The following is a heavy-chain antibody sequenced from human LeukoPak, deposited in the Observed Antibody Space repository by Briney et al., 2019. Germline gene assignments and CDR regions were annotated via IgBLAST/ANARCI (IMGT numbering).Heavy chain of an antibody. Sequence: GGSLRLSCAASGFTFSSYGMSWVRQAPGKGLEWVAVISYDGSNKYYADSVKGRFTISRDNSKNTLYLQMNSLRAEDTAVYYCARDQRHYGSGSIDAFDIWGQGTMVTVSS. CDR3: ARDQRHYGSGSIDAFDI. V-gene: IGHV3-30*03. J-gene: IGHJ3*02. D-gene: IGHD3-10*01. CDR2: ISYDGSNK. CDR1: GFTFSSYG.